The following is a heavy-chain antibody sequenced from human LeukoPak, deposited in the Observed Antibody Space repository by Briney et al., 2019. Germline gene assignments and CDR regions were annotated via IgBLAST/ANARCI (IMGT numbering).Heavy chain of an antibody. Sequence: ASVKVSCKASGGTFSSYAISWVRQAPGQGLEWMGGIIPIFGTANYAQKFQGRVTITTDESTSTAYMELSSLRFEDTAVYYCARVGGRFLEWLPSDYWGQGTLVTVSS. D-gene: IGHD3-3*01. V-gene: IGHV1-69*05. CDR3: ARVGGRFLEWLPSDY. J-gene: IGHJ4*02. CDR2: IIPIFGTA. CDR1: GGTFSSYA.